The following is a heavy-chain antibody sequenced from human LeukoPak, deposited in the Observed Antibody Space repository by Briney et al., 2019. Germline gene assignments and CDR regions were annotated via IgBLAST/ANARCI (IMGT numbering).Heavy chain of an antibody. CDR2: ISGSGGST. CDR3: AKDSEYGPFEY. CDR1: GFTFSSYA. V-gene: IGHV3-23*01. Sequence: PGGSLRLSCAASGFTFSSYAMNWVRQAPGKGLEWVSAISGSGGSTYYADSVKGRFTISRDNSKNTLYLQMNSLRVEDTAVYYCAKDSEYGPFEYWGQGTLVTVSS. J-gene: IGHJ4*02. D-gene: IGHD2/OR15-2a*01.